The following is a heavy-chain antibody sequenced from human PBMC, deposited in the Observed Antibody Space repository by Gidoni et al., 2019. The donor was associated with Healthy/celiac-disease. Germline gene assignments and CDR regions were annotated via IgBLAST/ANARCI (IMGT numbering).Heavy chain of an antibody. Sequence: QLQLQESGPGLVKPSQTLSRTCTVSGGSISSGGYYWSWIRQHPGKGLEWIWYIYYSGSTDYNPSLNSRVTISVDTSKNQFSLKLSSVTAADTAVYYCARDSYDTVTTYYYGMDVWGQGTTVTVSS. CDR3: ARDSYDTVTTYYYGMDV. CDR1: GGSISSGGYY. J-gene: IGHJ6*02. V-gene: IGHV4-31*03. D-gene: IGHD4-17*01. CDR2: IYYSGST.